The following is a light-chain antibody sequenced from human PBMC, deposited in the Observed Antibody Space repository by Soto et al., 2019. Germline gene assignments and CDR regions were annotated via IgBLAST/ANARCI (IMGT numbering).Light chain of an antibody. CDR2: DVS. V-gene: IGLV2-11*01. Sequence: QSALTQPRSVSWSPGQSVTISCTGTSNDVGGYNVVSWYQQHPGKVPKLFIYDVSRRPSGVPDRFSGSKSGNTASLTISGLQAEDEADYYCSSYAGSYTLVFGGGTKVTVL. CDR1: SNDVGGYNV. J-gene: IGLJ2*01. CDR3: SSYAGSYTLV.